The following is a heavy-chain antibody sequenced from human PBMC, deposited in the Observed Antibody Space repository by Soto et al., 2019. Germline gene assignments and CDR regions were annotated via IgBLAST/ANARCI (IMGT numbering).Heavy chain of an antibody. V-gene: IGHV1-18*01. CDR2: ISAYNGNT. J-gene: IGHJ5*02. Sequence: ASVKVSCKASGYTFTSYGISWVRQAPGQGLEWMGWISAYNGNTNYAQKLQGRVTMTTDTSTSTAYMELRSLRSDDTAVYYCARDFVGDFWSGPQWFDPWGQGTLVTVSS. D-gene: IGHD3-3*01. CDR3: ARDFVGDFWSGPQWFDP. CDR1: GYTFTSYG.